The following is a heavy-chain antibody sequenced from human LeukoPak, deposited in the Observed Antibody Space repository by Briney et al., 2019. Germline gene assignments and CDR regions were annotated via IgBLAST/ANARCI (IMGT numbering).Heavy chain of an antibody. V-gene: IGHV3-21*01. CDR2: ISSRSSYI. J-gene: IGHJ3*02. CDR1: GFTFSSYA. Sequence: GGALRLSCAASGFTFSSYAMSWVRQAPGKGLEWVASISSRSSYIYYRDSVKGRFTISRDNAKNSLYLQMNSLRAEDTAVYYCARDPWLQPVDDSFDIWGQGTLVTVSS. CDR3: ARDPWLQPVDDSFDI. D-gene: IGHD5-24*01.